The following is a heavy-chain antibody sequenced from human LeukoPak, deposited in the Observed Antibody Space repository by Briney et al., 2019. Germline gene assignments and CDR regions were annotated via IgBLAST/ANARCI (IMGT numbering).Heavy chain of an antibody. CDR3: ARAPVVPAPFDP. D-gene: IGHD2-2*01. CDR1: GGSISSGSYS. J-gene: IGHJ5*02. Sequence: ASETLSLTCAVSGGSISSGSYSWSWIRQPPGKGLEWIGYIYPRGSTYYNPSLKSRVTISVDTSKNQFSLKLSSVTAADTAVYYCARAPVVPAPFDPWGQGTLVTVSS. CDR2: IYPRGST. V-gene: IGHV4-30-2*01.